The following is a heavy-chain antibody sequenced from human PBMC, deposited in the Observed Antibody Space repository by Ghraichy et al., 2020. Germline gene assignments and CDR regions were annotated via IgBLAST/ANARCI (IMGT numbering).Heavy chain of an antibody. D-gene: IGHD4-17*01. CDR2: LTADGTTT. Sequence: GGSLRFSCAASGFTFSTYWMHWVRQAPGKGLVWVSRLTADGTTTVYTDSVEGRFTISRDNAKNTLYLQMNSLRAEDTAVYYCASSPVTTYGTALDYWGQGTLVTVSS. V-gene: IGHV3-74*01. CDR1: GFTFSTYW. J-gene: IGHJ4*02. CDR3: ASSPVTTYGTALDY.